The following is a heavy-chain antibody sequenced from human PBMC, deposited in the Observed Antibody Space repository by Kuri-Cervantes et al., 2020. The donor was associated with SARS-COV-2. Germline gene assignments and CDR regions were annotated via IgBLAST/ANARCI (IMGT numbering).Heavy chain of an antibody. J-gene: IGHJ4*02. CDR3: AKVGLAQNDFWSGYYTG. D-gene: IGHD3-3*01. V-gene: IGHV3-21*01. CDR2: ISSSSSYI. Sequence: GESLKISCAASGFTFSSYGMNWVRQAPGKGLEWVSSISSSSSYIYYADSVKGRFTISRDNAKNSLYLQMNSLRAEDTAVYYCAKVGLAQNDFWSGYYTGWGQGTLVTDSS. CDR1: GFTFSSYG.